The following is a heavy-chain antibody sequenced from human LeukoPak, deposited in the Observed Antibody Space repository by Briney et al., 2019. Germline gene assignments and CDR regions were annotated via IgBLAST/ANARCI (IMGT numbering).Heavy chain of an antibody. D-gene: IGHD6-13*01. CDR3: ARAPYSSSWYDY. J-gene: IGHJ4*02. V-gene: IGHV4-59*01. CDR1: GGSISSYY. Sequence: SETLSLTCTVSGGSISSYYWSWIRQPPGKGLEWVGYIYYSGSTNYNPSLKSRVTISVDTSKNQFSLKLSSVTAADTAVYYCARAPYSSSWYDYWGQGTLVTVSS. CDR2: IYYSGST.